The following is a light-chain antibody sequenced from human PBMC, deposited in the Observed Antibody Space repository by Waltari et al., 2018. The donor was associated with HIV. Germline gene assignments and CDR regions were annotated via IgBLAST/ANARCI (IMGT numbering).Light chain of an antibody. J-gene: IGLJ2*01. V-gene: IGLV1-47*01. Sequence: QSVLTQPPSASGTPGQRVTISCSGSRSNIGSNYVHWYQQFPGTTPKLLLFRNDQRPSGVLDRFSGSKSGTSASLAISGLRSEDEADYYCASWDDSLSAGVFGGGTKLTVL. CDR1: RSNIGSNY. CDR3: ASWDDSLSAGV. CDR2: RND.